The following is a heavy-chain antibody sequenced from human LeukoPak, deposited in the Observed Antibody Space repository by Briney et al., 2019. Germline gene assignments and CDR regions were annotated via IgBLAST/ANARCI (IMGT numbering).Heavy chain of an antibody. CDR2: INPNSGGT. D-gene: IGHD5-12*01. J-gene: IGHJ6*03. Sequence: ASVKVSCKASGYTFTGYYMHWVRQAPGQGLEWVGWINPNSGGTKYAQKFQGRVTMTRDTSISTAYMELSRLRSDDTAVYYCAREHSGYEIRVENYYYYYMDVWGKGTTVTVSS. V-gene: IGHV1-2*02. CDR1: GYTFTGYY. CDR3: AREHSGYEIRVENYYYYYMDV.